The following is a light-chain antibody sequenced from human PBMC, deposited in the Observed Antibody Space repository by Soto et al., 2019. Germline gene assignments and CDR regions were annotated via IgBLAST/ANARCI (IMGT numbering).Light chain of an antibody. Sequence: EIVLTQSPGTLSLSPGERATLSCRASQSVSSSYLAWYQQKPGQAPRLLIYGASSRATGIPDRFSGSGSGTDFTLTISRLEPEDFAVYYGQQYGSSPPWYTFGQGTKLEIK. CDR3: QQYGSSPPWYT. CDR2: GAS. V-gene: IGKV3-20*01. CDR1: QSVSSSY. J-gene: IGKJ2*01.